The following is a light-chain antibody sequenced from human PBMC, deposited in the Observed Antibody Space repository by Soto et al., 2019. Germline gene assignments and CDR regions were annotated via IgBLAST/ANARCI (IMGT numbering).Light chain of an antibody. CDR2: EVS. CDR1: SSDVGSYNL. V-gene: IGLV2-23*02. CDR3: CSYAGSSTLYV. Sequence: QSVLTQPASVSGSPGQSITISCTGTSSDVGSYNLVSWYQQHPGKAPKLMICEVSKRPSGVSNRFSGSKSGNTASLTISGLQAEDEADYYCCSYAGSSTLYVFGTGTKVTVL. J-gene: IGLJ1*01.